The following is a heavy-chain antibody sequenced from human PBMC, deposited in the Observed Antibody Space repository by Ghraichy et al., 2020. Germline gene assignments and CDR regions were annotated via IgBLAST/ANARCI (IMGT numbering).Heavy chain of an antibody. Sequence: SVTLSLTCTVSGVSISTYYWSWIRQPPGKGLEWIGYLYDSGSTKYNPSLRSRVTISVDTSKNQLSLTLNSVTAADTAVYYCARDWGSSSSGGLGPWGQGTLVTVSS. CDR3: ARDWGSSSSGGLGP. CDR1: GVSISTYY. V-gene: IGHV4-59*01. J-gene: IGHJ5*02. CDR2: LYDSGST. D-gene: IGHD2-2*01.